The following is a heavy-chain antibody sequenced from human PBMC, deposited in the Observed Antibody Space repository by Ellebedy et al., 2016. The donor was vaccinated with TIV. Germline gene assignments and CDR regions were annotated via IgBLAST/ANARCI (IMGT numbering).Heavy chain of an antibody. D-gene: IGHD3-10*01. CDR3: ARDRTGVLDI. V-gene: IGHV3-11*04. CDR2: ISSGGSTM. CDR1: GFTFNIYA. Sequence: PGGSLRLSCAASGFTFNIYAMSWIRQAPGRGLEWVSYISSGGSTMKYADSAKGRFTISRDNADNSLYLQMNSLRADDTAVYYCARDRTGVLDIWGQGTMVTVSS. J-gene: IGHJ3*02.